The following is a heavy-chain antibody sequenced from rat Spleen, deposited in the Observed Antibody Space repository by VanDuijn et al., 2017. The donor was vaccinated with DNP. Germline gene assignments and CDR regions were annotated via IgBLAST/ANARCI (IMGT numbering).Heavy chain of an antibody. CDR1: GYSITSNY. V-gene: IGHV3-1*01. CDR3: ARNYGYNSLYAMDA. J-gene: IGHJ4*01. Sequence: EVQLQESGPGLVKPSQSLSLTCSVTGYSITSNYWGWIRQFPGNKMEYIGHITYSGSTNYNPSLKSRISITRDTWKNQFFLQLNSVTTEDTATYYCARNYGYNSLYAMDAWGQGTSVTVSS. CDR2: ITYSGST. D-gene: IGHD1-9*01.